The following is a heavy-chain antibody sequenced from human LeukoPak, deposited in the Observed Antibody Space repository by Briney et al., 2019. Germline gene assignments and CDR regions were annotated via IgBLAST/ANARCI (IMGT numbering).Heavy chain of an antibody. J-gene: IGHJ5*02. CDR2: IYWGDDK. V-gene: IGHV2-5*02. CDR1: GVSLSTREVG. D-gene: IGHD1-14*01. Sequence: ESGPTLVNPTQTLTLTCTLCGVSLSTREVGVGSIRQPPGKALEWLALIYWGDDKRYSPSLKSRPTITKDTSKNRVVLTMTNMDPVDTATYYCAHKSLVGMFDPWGQGTLVTVSS. CDR3: AHKSLVGMFDP.